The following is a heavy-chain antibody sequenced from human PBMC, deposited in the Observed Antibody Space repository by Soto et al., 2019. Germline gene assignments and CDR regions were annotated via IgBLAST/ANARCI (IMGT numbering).Heavy chain of an antibody. D-gene: IGHD3-10*01. V-gene: IGHV3-30*03. CDR1: GFTFSSYG. J-gene: IGHJ6*03. CDR3: ARGSPGNYLDV. Sequence: GGSLRLSCAASGFTFSSYGMHWVRQAPGKGLEWVAVISYDGSNKHYADSVKGRFTISRDNAKNSLYLQMNSLRGEDTAVYYCARGSPGNYLDVWGKGTTVTVSS. CDR2: ISYDGSNK.